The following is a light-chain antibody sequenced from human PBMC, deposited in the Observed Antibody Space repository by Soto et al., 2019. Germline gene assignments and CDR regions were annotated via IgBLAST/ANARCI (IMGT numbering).Light chain of an antibody. CDR3: SSYAGSSNV. V-gene: IGLV2-8*01. CDR2: EVN. Sequence: QSALTQPPSASGSPGQSVAISCTGTSSDVGGYNYVSWYQQHPGKAPKLMIYEVNKRPSGVXXXXXXXXXXXXASLTVSGLQAEDEADYYCSSYAGSSNVFGTGTKVTVL. CDR1: SSDVGGYNY. J-gene: IGLJ1*01.